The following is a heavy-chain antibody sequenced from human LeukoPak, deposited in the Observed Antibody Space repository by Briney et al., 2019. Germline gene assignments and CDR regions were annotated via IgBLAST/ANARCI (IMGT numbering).Heavy chain of an antibody. CDR2: VFDSGGT. CDR1: GGSISNYW. CDR3: ARGYRNSWNYFDY. V-gene: IGHV4-59*01. D-gene: IGHD6-13*01. J-gene: IGHJ4*02. Sequence: SETLSLTCTVSGGSISNYWWSWIRQPPGKGLEWIGYVFDSGGTNYNPSLKSRVTISVDTSKTQFSLKLSSVTAADTAVYFCARGYRNSWNYFDYWGQGTLVTVSS.